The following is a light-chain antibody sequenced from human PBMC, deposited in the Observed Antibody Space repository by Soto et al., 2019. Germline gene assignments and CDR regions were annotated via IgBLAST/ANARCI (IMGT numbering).Light chain of an antibody. J-gene: IGKJ5*01. CDR3: QQYNDWPPFT. CDR1: QSVSSD. CDR2: GAS. V-gene: IGKV3-15*01. Sequence: EIVLTHSQATLSVSPLERGTLXCKASQSVSSDLAWYHQKPGQAPRLLIYGASTRATGIPARFSGSGSGTEFTLTISSLQSEDFAVYYCQQYNDWPPFTFGQGTRLEL.